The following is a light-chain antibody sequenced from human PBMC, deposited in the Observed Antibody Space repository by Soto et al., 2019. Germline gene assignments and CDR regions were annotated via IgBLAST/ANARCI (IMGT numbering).Light chain of an antibody. Sequence: EIVLTQSPGTLSLSPGERDTLSCRASQSVSNTYLAWYQQKPGQAPRLLIYGASNRATGIPDRFSGSGSGTEFTLTISSLQSEDFAVYYCQQYNNWPPWTFGQGTKVDIK. J-gene: IGKJ1*01. V-gene: IGKV3D-15*01. CDR2: GAS. CDR3: QQYNNWPPWT. CDR1: QSVSNTY.